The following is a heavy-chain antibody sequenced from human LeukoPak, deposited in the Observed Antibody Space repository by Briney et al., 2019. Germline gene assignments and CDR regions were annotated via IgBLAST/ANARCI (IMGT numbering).Heavy chain of an antibody. CDR2: ISSSGRTI. CDR3: AREGYDDKRNYYGMDV. CDR1: GLTFSSYE. D-gene: IGHD5-12*01. V-gene: IGHV3-48*03. J-gene: IGHJ6*02. Sequence: GSLRLSCAASGLTFSSYEMNWVRQAPGKGLEWVSYISSSGRTIYYADSVKGRFTISRDNAENSLYLQMNSLRAEDTAVYYCAREGYDDKRNYYGMDVWGQGTTVTVSS.